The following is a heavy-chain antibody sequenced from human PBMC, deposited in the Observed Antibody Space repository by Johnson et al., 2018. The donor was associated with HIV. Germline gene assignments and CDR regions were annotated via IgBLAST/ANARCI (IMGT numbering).Heavy chain of an antibody. J-gene: IGHJ3*01. CDR2: IFSVGNT. CDR3: ARDGRDLVTRGGFDV. CDR1: GITVNTNY. Sequence: VQLVESGGGLVQSGESLRLSCAASGITVNTNYMSWVRRAPGKGLEWVSVIFSVGNTYYADSVKGRFTISRDNSRNMLYLQMNSLRPEDTAVYYWARDGRDLVTRGGFDVWGPGTVVTVSS. D-gene: IGHD5-18*01. V-gene: IGHV3-66*02.